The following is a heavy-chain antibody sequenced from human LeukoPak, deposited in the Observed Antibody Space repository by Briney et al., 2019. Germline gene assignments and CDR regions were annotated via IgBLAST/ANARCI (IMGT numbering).Heavy chain of an antibody. CDR3: ARGITMIEDI. CDR2: IYYSGST. Sequence: SETLSLTCTVSGGSISSYYWSWIRQPPGKGVEGIGDIYYSGSTNYNPSLKSRVTISVDTSKNQFSLKLSSVTAADTAVYYCARGITMIEDIWGQGTMVTVSS. CDR1: GGSISSYY. J-gene: IGHJ3*02. V-gene: IGHV4-59*01. D-gene: IGHD3-22*01.